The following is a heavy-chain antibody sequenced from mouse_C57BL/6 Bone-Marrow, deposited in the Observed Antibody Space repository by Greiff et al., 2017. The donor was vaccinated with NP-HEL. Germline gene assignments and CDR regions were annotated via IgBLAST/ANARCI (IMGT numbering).Heavy chain of an antibody. CDR1: GYTFTSYW. CDR3: ARYDYDVHWYFDV. V-gene: IGHV1-64*01. J-gene: IGHJ1*03. CDR2: IHPNSGST. Sequence: VQLQQPGAELVKPGASVKLSCKASGYTFTSYWMHWVKQRPGQGLEWIGMIHPNSGSTNYNEKFKSKATLTVDKSSSTAYMQLSSLTSEDSAVYYCARYDYDVHWYFDVWGTGTTVTVSS. D-gene: IGHD2-4*01.